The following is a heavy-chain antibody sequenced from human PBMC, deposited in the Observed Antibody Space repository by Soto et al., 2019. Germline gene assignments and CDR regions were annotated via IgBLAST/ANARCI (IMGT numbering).Heavy chain of an antibody. CDR3: TTQYSSGWYVAFDI. J-gene: IGHJ3*02. D-gene: IGHD6-19*01. Sequence: GGSLRLSCAASGFTFSNAWMSWVRQATGKGLEWVGRIKSKTDGGTTDYAAPVKGRFTISRDDSKNTLYLQMNSLKTEDTAVYYCTTQYSSGWYVAFDIWGQGTMVTVSS. CDR1: GFTFSNAW. V-gene: IGHV3-15*01. CDR2: IKSKTDGGTT.